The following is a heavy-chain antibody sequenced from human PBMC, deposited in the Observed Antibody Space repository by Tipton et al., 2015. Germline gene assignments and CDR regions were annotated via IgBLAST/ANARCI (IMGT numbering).Heavy chain of an antibody. Sequence: TLSLTCAVSGYSISSGYYWGWIRQPPGKGLEWIGSIYHRGDTNYNPSLKSRVTISVDTSKNQFSLKLSSVTAADTAVYYCARGHYVSRMDVWGQGTTVTVS. CDR1: GYSISSGYY. V-gene: IGHV4-38-2*01. J-gene: IGHJ6*02. D-gene: IGHD3-10*01. CDR3: ARGHYVSRMDV. CDR2: IYHRGDT.